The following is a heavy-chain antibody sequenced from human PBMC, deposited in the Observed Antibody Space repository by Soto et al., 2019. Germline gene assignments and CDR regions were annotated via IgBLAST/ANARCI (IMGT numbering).Heavy chain of an antibody. CDR1: GGTFSSYA. CDR3: AREQLGYCISTSCYTTAHDAFDI. J-gene: IGHJ3*02. CDR2: IIPIFGTA. D-gene: IGHD2-2*02. V-gene: IGHV1-69*12. Sequence: QVQLVQSGAEVKKPGSSVKVSCKASGGTFSSYAISWVRQAPGQGLEWMGGIIPIFGTANYAQKFQGRVTITADESTSTAYMALSSLRSEDTAVYYCAREQLGYCISTSCYTTAHDAFDIWGQGTMVTVSS.